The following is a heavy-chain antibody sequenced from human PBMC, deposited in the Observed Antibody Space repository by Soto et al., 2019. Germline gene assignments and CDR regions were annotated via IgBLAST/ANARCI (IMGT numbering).Heavy chain of an antibody. CDR3: ARDERYKWNDGGWFDP. Sequence: QVQLVQSGAEVKKPGASVKVSCKSSGYTFTSYGISWVRQAPGQGLEWMGWISGYNGNTNYAQKLQGRVTMTTDTSTSTAYMERRSLRADDTAVYYCARDERYKWNDGGWFDPWGQGTLVTVSS. CDR1: GYTFTSYG. D-gene: IGHD1-1*01. CDR2: ISGYNGNT. J-gene: IGHJ5*02. V-gene: IGHV1-18*01.